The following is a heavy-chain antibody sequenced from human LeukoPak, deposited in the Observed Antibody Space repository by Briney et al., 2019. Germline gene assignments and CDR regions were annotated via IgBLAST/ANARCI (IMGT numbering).Heavy chain of an antibody. CDR3: AREAWVYYDILTGHYPFDY. V-gene: IGHV1-2*02. CDR2: INPNSGGT. Sequence: ASVKVSCKASGYTFTGYYMHWVRQAPGQGLEWMGWINPNSGGTNYAQKFQGRVTMTRDTSISTAYMELSRLRSDDTAVYYCAREAWVYYDILTGHYPFDYWGQGTLVTVSS. D-gene: IGHD3-9*01. CDR1: GYTFTGYY. J-gene: IGHJ4*02.